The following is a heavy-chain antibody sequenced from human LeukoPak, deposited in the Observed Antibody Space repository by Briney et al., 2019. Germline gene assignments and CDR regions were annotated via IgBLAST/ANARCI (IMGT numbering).Heavy chain of an antibody. CDR2: ISGSGGNT. CDR3: ANERALYSSGWSYIDY. D-gene: IGHD6-19*01. V-gene: IGHV3-23*01. J-gene: IGHJ4*02. CDR1: GFTFSSYA. Sequence: GGSLRLSCAASGFTFSSYAMSWVRQAPGKGLEWVSGISGSGGNTHYADSVRGRFTISRDNSKNTLYLQMNSLRAEDTAVYYCANERALYSSGWSYIDYWGQGTLVTVSS.